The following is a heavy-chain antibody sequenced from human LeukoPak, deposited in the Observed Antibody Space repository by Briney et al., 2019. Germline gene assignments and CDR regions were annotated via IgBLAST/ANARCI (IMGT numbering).Heavy chain of an antibody. V-gene: IGHV1-18*01. CDR1: GYTFTSYG. D-gene: IGHD2-2*03. Sequence: ASVKVSCKASGYTFTSYGISWVRQAPGQGLEWMGWISAYNGNTNYAQKLQGRVTMTTATSTSTAYMELRSLRSDDTAVYYCARDYGSQTYYYYYGMDVWGQGTTVTVSS. CDR3: ARDYGSQTYYYYYGMDV. J-gene: IGHJ6*02. CDR2: ISAYNGNT.